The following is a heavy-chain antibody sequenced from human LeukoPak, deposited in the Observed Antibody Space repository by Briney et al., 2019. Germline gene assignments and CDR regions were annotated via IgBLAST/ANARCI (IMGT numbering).Heavy chain of an antibody. Sequence: GGSLRLSCAASGFTFSSYGMHWVRQAPGKGLEWVAVISYDGRNKYYADSVKGRFTISRDNSKNTLYLQMNSLRAEDTAVYYCAKGYCGGDCPFDYWGQGTLVTVSS. D-gene: IGHD2-21*01. CDR3: AKGYCGGDCPFDY. CDR1: GFTFSSYG. CDR2: ISYDGRNK. J-gene: IGHJ4*02. V-gene: IGHV3-30*18.